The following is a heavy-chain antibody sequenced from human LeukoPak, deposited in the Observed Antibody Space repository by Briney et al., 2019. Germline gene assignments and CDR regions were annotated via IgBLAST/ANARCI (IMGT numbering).Heavy chain of an antibody. Sequence: SETLSLTCTVSGGSISSSSYYWGWIRQPPGKGLEWIGSIYYSGSTYYNPSLKSRVTISVDTSKNQFSLKLSSVTAADTAVYYCATRDCTNGVCYNYYYGMDVWGQGTTVTASS. D-gene: IGHD2-8*01. CDR2: IYYSGST. V-gene: IGHV4-39*01. CDR1: GGSISSSSYY. CDR3: ATRDCTNGVCYNYYYGMDV. J-gene: IGHJ6*02.